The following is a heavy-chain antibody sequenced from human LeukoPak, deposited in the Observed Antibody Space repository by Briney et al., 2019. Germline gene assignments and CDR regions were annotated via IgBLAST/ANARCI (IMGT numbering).Heavy chain of an antibody. V-gene: IGHV3-74*01. CDR3: TRGTGSYYSLGY. J-gene: IGHJ4*02. CDR1: GFTFSSYW. Sequence: GGSLRLSCAVSGFTFSSYWMHWVRQAPGKGLVWVSRINSDGSSTIHADSVQGRFTISRDNAKNTLYLQMNSLRAEDTAVYFCTRGTGSYYSLGYWGQGTLVTVSS. CDR2: INSDGSST. D-gene: IGHD3-10*01.